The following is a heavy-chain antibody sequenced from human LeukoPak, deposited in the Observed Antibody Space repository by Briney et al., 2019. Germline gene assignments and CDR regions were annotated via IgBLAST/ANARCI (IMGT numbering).Heavy chain of an antibody. CDR1: GYTFTSYG. V-gene: IGHV1-18*01. Sequence: GASVKVSCKASGYTFTSYGISWVRQAPGQGLEWMGWISAYNGNTNYAQKLQGRVTMTTDTSTSTAYMELRSLRSDDTAVYYCARMIVVVPAAIYFDYWGQGTLVTVSS. D-gene: IGHD2-2*01. CDR2: ISAYNGNT. CDR3: ARMIVVVPAAIYFDY. J-gene: IGHJ4*02.